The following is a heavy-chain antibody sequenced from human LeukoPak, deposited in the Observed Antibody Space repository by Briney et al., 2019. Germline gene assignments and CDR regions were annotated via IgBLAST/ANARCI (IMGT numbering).Heavy chain of an antibody. Sequence: GRSLRLPCAASGFTFSSYGMHWVRQAPGKGLEWVAVIWYDGSNKYYADSVKGRFTISRDNSKNTLYLQMNSLRAEDTAVYYCARDQQSEYYFDYWGQGTLVTVSS. CDR2: IWYDGSNK. D-gene: IGHD6-13*01. V-gene: IGHV3-33*01. CDR1: GFTFSSYG. CDR3: ARDQQSEYYFDY. J-gene: IGHJ4*02.